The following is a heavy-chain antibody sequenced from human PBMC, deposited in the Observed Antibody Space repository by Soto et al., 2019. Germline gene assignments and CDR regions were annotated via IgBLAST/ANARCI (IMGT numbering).Heavy chain of an antibody. CDR2: INPNSGGT. CDR3: ATSRTFDY. V-gene: IGHV1-2*02. CDR1: GSTFTCYY. J-gene: IGHJ4*02. D-gene: IGHD6-13*01. Sequence: ASVKVSGTASGSTFTCYYIHWVRQAPGQGLEWMGWINPNSGGTNYAQKFQGRVTMTRDTSISTAYMELSRLRSDDTAIYYCATSRTFDYWGQGTLVTVSS.